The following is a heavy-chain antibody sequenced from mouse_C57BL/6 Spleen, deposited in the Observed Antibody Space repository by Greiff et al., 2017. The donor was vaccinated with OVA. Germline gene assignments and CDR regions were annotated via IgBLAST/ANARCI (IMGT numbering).Heavy chain of an antibody. CDR2: IDPSDSYT. CDR1: GYTFTSYW. Sequence: QVQLKQPGAELVRPGTSVKLSCKASGYTFTSYWMHWVKQRPGQGLEWIGVIDPSDSYTNYNQKFKGKATLTVDTSSSTAYMQLSSLTSEDSAVYYCATPFTTVVAGYYAMDYWGQGTSVTVSS. J-gene: IGHJ4*01. CDR3: ATPFTTVVAGYYAMDY. V-gene: IGHV1-59*01. D-gene: IGHD1-1*01.